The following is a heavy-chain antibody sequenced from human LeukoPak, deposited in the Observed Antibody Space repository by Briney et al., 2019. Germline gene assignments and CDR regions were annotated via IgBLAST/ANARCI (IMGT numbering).Heavy chain of an antibody. CDR1: GFTFSGYS. CDR2: ISSSSRTI. V-gene: IGHV3-48*01. CDR3: ARDPLPYCGGDCYPVNWFDP. Sequence: PGGTLRLSCAASGFTFSGYSMNWVRQAPGKGLEWVSYISSSSRTIYYADSVKGRFTISRDNAKNSLYLQMNSLRAEDTAVYYCARDPLPYCGGDCYPVNWFDPWGQGTLVTVSS. J-gene: IGHJ5*02. D-gene: IGHD2-21*01.